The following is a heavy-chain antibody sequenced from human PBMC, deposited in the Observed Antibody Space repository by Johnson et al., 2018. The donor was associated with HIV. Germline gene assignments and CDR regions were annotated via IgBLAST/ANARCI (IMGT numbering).Heavy chain of an antibody. CDR1: GFTFSSYG. D-gene: IGHD4-23*01. V-gene: IGHV3-30*02. CDR3: AREYGMGGGNSAFDI. Sequence: QMLLVESGGGVVQPGGSLRLSCAASGFTFSSYGLHWVRQAPGKGLQWVAFIRNDGSNEYYADSVKGRFTISRDNSKNTLYLQMNSLRAEDTAVYYCAREYGMGGGNSAFDIWGQGTMVTVSS. J-gene: IGHJ3*02. CDR2: IRNDGSNE.